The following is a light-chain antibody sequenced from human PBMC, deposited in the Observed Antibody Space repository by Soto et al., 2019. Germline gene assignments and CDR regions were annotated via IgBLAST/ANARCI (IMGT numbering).Light chain of an antibody. CDR3: QQHYSTPWT. CDR1: QSILHRSNRNNY. CDR2: WAS. J-gene: IGKJ1*01. Sequence: DIVMTQSPDSLVVSLGERATIACRSSQSILHRSNRNNYLAWYQQRPGQPPKLLIYWASNRESGVPDRFSGSGSGTDFTLTINSLQAEDVAVYYCQQHYSTPWTFGQGTKVEIK. V-gene: IGKV4-1*01.